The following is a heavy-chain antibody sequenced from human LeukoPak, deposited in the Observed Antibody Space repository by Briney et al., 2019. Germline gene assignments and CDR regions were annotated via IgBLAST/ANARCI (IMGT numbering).Heavy chain of an antibody. Sequence: ASVKVSCKASGGTFSSYAISWVRQAPGQGLEWMGGIIPIFGTANYAQKFQGRVTITADESTSTAYMELSSLRSEDTAVYYCATQPYYDFWSGYSYYMDVWGKGTTVTVSS. D-gene: IGHD3-3*01. CDR3: ATQPYYDFWSGYSYYMDV. V-gene: IGHV1-69*13. CDR1: GGTFSSYA. CDR2: IIPIFGTA. J-gene: IGHJ6*03.